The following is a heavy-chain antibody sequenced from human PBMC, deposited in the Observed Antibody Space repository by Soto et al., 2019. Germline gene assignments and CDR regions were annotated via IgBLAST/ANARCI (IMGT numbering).Heavy chain of an antibody. V-gene: IGHV3-74*03. CDR1: GFTFNNDW. J-gene: IGHJ5*02. D-gene: IGHD6-19*01. Sequence: EVQLVESGGGLVQPGGSLRLSCAASGFTFNNDWMHWVHQAPEKGLVWVSRIRIDGITRTYADSVKGRFTISRDQAKNRQYLQLNGLRAGDSAGYYCAGGFNPQGMKTEGGWQGGWFVPWGQGTLVTVCS. CDR3: AGGFNPQGMKTEGGWQGGWFVP. CDR2: IRIDGITR.